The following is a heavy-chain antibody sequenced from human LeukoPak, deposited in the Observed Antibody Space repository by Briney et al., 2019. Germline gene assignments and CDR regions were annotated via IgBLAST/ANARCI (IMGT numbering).Heavy chain of an antibody. CDR1: GGSISSSSYY. CDR3: ARVGVGATSYYYYYYYMDV. J-gene: IGHJ6*03. D-gene: IGHD1-26*01. CDR2: IYYSGST. Sequence: SETLSLTCTVSGGSISSSSYYWGWIRQPPGKGLEWIGSIYYSGSTYYNPSLKSRVTISVDTSKNQFSLKLSSVTAADTAVYYCARVGVGATSYYYYYYYMDVWGKGTTVTVSS. V-gene: IGHV4-39*07.